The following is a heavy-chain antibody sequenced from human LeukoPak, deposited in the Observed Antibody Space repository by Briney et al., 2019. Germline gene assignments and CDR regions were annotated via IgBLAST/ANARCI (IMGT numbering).Heavy chain of an antibody. Sequence: SETLSLTCTVSGGSISSSSSYWGWVRQPPAKGLEWIGSIYYSGTAYYNPSLKSRVTMSVDTSKNQFSLHLGSVTAADTGVYYCARAPLYGGSFGRCWFDPWGQGTLVTVSS. J-gene: IGHJ5*02. CDR1: GGSISSSSSY. V-gene: IGHV4-39*07. CDR2: IYYSGTA. D-gene: IGHD5-12*01. CDR3: ARAPLYGGSFGRCWFDP.